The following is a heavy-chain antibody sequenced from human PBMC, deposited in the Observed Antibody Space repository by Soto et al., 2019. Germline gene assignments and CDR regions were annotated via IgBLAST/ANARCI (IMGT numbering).Heavy chain of an antibody. Sequence: SETLSLTCTVSGGSISSYCWSWIRQPPGKGLEWIGYIYYSGSTNYNPSLKSRVTISVDTSKNQFSLKLSSVTAADTAVYYCARGYGRNFTYWGQGTLVTVSS. CDR1: GGSISSYC. V-gene: IGHV4-59*12. CDR2: IYYSGST. D-gene: IGHD5-18*01. J-gene: IGHJ4*02. CDR3: ARGYGRNFTY.